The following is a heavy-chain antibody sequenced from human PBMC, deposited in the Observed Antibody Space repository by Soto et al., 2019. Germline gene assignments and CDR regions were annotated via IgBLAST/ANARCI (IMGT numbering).Heavy chain of an antibody. V-gene: IGHV1-46*03. CDR3: ARAQPIVVVVAATDYYFDY. Sequence: QVQLVQSGAEVKKPGASVKVSCKASGYTFTSYYMHWVRQAPGQGLEWMGIINPSGGSTSYAQKFQGRVTMTRDTSTSTVYMELGSLRSEDTAVYYCARAQPIVVVVAATDYYFDYWGQGTLVTVSS. CDR1: GYTFTSYY. CDR2: INPSGGST. D-gene: IGHD2-15*01. J-gene: IGHJ4*02.